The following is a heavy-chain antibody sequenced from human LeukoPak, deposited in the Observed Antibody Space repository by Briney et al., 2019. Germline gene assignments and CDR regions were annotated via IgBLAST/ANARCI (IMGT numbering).Heavy chain of an antibody. CDR3: VATAAGSFYFDY. CDR1: GGSISSRSYH. D-gene: IGHD6-13*01. CDR2: IYYSGST. J-gene: IGHJ4*02. Sequence: SETLSLTCNVSGGSISSRSYHWGWIRQPPGKGLEWIGNIYYSGSTYCNPSLKSRVTISVDTSKSQFSLKLSSVTAADAAVYYCVATAAGSFYFDYWGQGTLVTVSS. V-gene: IGHV4-39*01.